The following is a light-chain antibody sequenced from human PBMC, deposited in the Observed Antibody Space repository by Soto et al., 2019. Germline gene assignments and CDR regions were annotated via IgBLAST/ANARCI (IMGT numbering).Light chain of an antibody. CDR3: QVWDSSSDPNYV. CDR1: NIASKS. CDR2: DDS. J-gene: IGLJ1*01. Sequence: SYELTQPPSVSVAPGQTARITCGGNNIASKSVHWYQQRPGQAPVLVLYDDSNRPSGIPARFSGSNSGSTATLTISRVEAGDEADYYCQVWDSSSDPNYVFGTGTKVTVL. V-gene: IGLV3-21*02.